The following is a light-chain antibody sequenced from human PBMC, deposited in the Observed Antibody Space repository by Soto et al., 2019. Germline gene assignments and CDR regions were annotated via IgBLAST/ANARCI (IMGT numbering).Light chain of an antibody. CDR1: QDISNY. V-gene: IGKV1-33*01. J-gene: IGKJ2*01. CDR3: QQYSSYSPYT. CDR2: DAS. Sequence: DIQMTQSPSSLSASVGDRVTITCQASQDISNYLNWYQQKPGKAPKLLIYDASNLETGVPSRFSGSGSGTDFTFTISSLQPEDIATYYCQQYSSYSPYTFGQGTKVEI.